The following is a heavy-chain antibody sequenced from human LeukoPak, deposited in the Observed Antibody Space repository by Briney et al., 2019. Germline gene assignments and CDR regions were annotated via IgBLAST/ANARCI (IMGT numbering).Heavy chain of an antibody. CDR2: IYTSGST. J-gene: IGHJ6*03. CDR3: AAMTYPYYYYYMDV. V-gene: IGHV4-4*07. Sequence: SETLSLTCTVSGGSISSYYWSWIRQPAGKGLEWIGRIYTSGSTNYNPSLKSRVTISVDTSKNQFSLKLSSVTAADTAVYYCAAMTYPYYYYYMDVWGKGTTVTISS. D-gene: IGHD2-21*02. CDR1: GGSISSYY.